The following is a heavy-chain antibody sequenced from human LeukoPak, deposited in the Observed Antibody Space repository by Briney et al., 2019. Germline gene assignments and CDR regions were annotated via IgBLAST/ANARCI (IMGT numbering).Heavy chain of an antibody. V-gene: IGHV4-59*08. J-gene: IGHJ4*02. CDR2: IYYSGST. CDR1: GGSISSYY. D-gene: IGHD1-26*01. CDR3: ARLTSGSLDY. Sequence: SETLSLTCTVAGGSISSYYWSWLRQPPGKGLEWIGYIYYSGSTNYNPSLKSRVTISVDTSKNQFSLKLSSVTAADTAVYYCARLTSGSLDYWGQGTLVTVSS.